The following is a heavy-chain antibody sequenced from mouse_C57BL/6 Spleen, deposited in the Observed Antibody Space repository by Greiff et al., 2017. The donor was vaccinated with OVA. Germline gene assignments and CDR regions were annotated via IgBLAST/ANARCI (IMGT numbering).Heavy chain of an antibody. D-gene: IGHD4-1*01. CDR1: GYTFTSYW. CDR3: ARGQESWDAWFAY. Sequence: QVQLKQPGAELVKPGASVKLSCKASGYTFTSYWMHWVKQRPGRGLEWIGRIDPNSGGTKYNEKFKSKATLTVDKPSSTAYMQLSSLTSEDSAVYYCARGQESWDAWFAYWGQGTLVTVSA. CDR2: IDPNSGGT. J-gene: IGHJ3*01. V-gene: IGHV1-72*01.